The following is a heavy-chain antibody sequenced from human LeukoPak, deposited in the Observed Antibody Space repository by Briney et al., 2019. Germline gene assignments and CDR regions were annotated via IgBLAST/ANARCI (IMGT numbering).Heavy chain of an antibody. D-gene: IGHD2-15*01. J-gene: IGHJ4*02. V-gene: IGHV5-51*01. Sequence: GESLKISCKGSGYRFTSYWIAWVRQLPGKGLEWMGIIYPADSDTRYSPSFQGHVTISADKSINTAYLQWSSLQASDTAMYYCARHVRYCSGGTCSPSYFDYWGQGTLVTVSS. CDR2: IYPADSDT. CDR1: GYRFTSYW. CDR3: ARHVRYCSGGTCSPSYFDY.